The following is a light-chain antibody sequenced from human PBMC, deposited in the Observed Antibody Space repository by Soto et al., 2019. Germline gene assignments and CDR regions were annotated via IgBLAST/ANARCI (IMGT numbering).Light chain of an antibody. CDR1: QGISNS. J-gene: IGKJ1*01. V-gene: IGKV1-27*01. CDR3: QKYDSAPEA. Sequence: DIQMTQSPSSLSASVGDRVTITCRASQGISNSLAWYQQEPGKVPKLLIYDASTLQSGVSSRFSGSGSGTDFTLTISSLQPEDVATHYCQKYDSAPEAFGQGTKVEIK. CDR2: DAS.